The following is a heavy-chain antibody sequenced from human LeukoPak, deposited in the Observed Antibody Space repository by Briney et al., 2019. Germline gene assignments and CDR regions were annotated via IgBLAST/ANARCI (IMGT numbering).Heavy chain of an antibody. CDR2: ISSSSGTI. CDR1: GFIFSSYS. D-gene: IGHD6-13*01. J-gene: IGHJ4*02. Sequence: GGSLRLSCAASGFIFSSYSMNWVRQAPGRGLEWVSYISSSSGTIYYADSVKGRFTISRDNAKNSLYLQMNRLRDEDTAVYYCARDTTSNWYWINWGQGTLVTVSS. CDR3: ARDTTSNWYWIN. V-gene: IGHV3-48*02.